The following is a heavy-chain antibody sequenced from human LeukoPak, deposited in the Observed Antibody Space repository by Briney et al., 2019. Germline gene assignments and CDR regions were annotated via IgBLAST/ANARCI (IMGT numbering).Heavy chain of an antibody. CDR1: GFTFSSNV. D-gene: IGHD5-24*01. J-gene: IGHJ3*02. Sequence: GGSLRLTCVASGFTFSSNVLNWVRQAPGKGLEWVSVSGTYGRTQYADSVKGRFTISRDSSKNTLYLQINSLRVEDTAVYYCARGMDGYGPDAFDIWGQGTMVTVSS. V-gene: IGHV3-23*01. CDR3: ARGMDGYGPDAFDI. CDR2: SGTYGRT.